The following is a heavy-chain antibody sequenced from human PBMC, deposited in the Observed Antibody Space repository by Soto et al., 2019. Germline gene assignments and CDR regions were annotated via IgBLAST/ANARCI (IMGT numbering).Heavy chain of an antibody. D-gene: IGHD1-26*01. CDR3: ARAPSGSYPEFDY. J-gene: IGHJ4*02. Sequence: PGGSRRLSCPASGFTFSSYSMNWVRQAPGKGLEWVSSISSSSSYIYYADSVKGRFTISRDNAKNSLYLQMNSLRAEDTAVYYCARAPSGSYPEFDYWGQGTLVTVSS. CDR2: ISSSSSYI. CDR1: GFTFSSYS. V-gene: IGHV3-21*01.